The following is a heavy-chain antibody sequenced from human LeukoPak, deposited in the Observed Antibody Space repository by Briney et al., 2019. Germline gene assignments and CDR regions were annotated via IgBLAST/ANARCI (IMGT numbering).Heavy chain of an antibody. CDR2: ISAYNGNT. D-gene: IGHD3-16*01. V-gene: IGHV1-18*01. Sequence: ASVTVSCKASGYTFTSYGISWVRQAPGQGPEWMGWISAYNGNTKHAQKVQGRVTMTTEESTSTAYMELRSLRSDDTAVYYCARVLGVIDGGYYFDYWGQGTLVTVSS. CDR1: GYTFTSYG. CDR3: ARVLGVIDGGYYFDY. J-gene: IGHJ4*02.